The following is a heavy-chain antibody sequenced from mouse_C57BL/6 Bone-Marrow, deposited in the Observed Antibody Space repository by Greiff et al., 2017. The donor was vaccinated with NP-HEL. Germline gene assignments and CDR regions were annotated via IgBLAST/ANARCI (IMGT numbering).Heavy chain of an antibody. D-gene: IGHD1-1*01. CDR2: INPNNGGT. V-gene: IGHV1-26*01. CDR1: GYTFTDYY. CDR3: AREEGYYYGSSYPYYFDY. J-gene: IGHJ2*01. Sequence: VQLQQSGPELVKPGASVKISCKASGYTFTDYYMNWVKQSHGKSLEWIGDINPNNGGTSYNQKFKGKATLTVDKSSSTAYMELRSLTSEDSAVYYCAREEGYYYGSSYPYYFDYWGQGTTLTVSS.